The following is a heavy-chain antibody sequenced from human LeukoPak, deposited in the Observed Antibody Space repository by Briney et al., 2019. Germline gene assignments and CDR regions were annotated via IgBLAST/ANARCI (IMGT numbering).Heavy chain of an antibody. J-gene: IGHJ3*02. D-gene: IGHD2-21*02. V-gene: IGHV1-2*04. CDR2: INPNSGGT. Sequence: ATVKISCKASGYTFTDYSIHWVRQAPGQGLEWMGWINPNSGGTNYAQKFQGWVTMTRDTSISTAYMELSRLRSDDTAVYYCARNCGGDCWDAFDIWGQGTMVTVSS. CDR3: ARNCGGDCWDAFDI. CDR1: GYTFTDYS.